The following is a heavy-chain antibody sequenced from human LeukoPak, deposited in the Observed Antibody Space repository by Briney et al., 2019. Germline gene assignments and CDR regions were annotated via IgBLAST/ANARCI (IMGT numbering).Heavy chain of an antibody. Sequence: ASVKVSCKASGYTFTSYGISWVRQAPGQGLEWMGWISAYNGKTNYAQKLQGRVTMTTDTSTSTAYMELRSLRSDDTAVYYCARTGPVITFGGVIADWGQGTLVTVSS. CDR2: ISAYNGKT. V-gene: IGHV1-18*01. CDR3: ARTGPVITFGGVIAD. D-gene: IGHD3-16*02. J-gene: IGHJ4*02. CDR1: GYTFTSYG.